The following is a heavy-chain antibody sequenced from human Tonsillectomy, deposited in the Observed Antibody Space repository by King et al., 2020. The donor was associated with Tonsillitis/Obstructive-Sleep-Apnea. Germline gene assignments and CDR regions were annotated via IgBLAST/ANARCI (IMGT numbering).Heavy chain of an antibody. CDR1: GFTVSSNY. CDR2: IYSGGST. V-gene: IGHV3-53*01. J-gene: IGHJ4*02. Sequence: DVQLVESGGGLIQPGGSLRLSCAASGFTVSSNYMIWVRQAPGKGLEWVSVIYSGGSTDYADSVKGRFTISRDNSKNTLYLQMNSLRAEDTAEYYCARSIVVPAPLDYWGQGTLVTVSS. CDR3: ARSIVVPAPLDY. D-gene: IGHD2-2*01.